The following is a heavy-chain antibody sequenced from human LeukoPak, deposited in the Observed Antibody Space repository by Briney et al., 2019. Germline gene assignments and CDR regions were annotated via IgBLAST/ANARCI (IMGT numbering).Heavy chain of an antibody. CDR1: GFTFSGYY. D-gene: IGHD1/OR15-1a*01. V-gene: IGHV3-11*01. CDR3: ARDHAATTEFFDY. Sequence: GGSLRLSCAASGFTFSGYYMRWIRHTPGKGLEWISYISSSGSITHYADSVKGRFTMSRDNAENSVYLQMNSLRAEDTAVYYCARDHAATTEFFDYWGQGTLVTVSS. CDR2: ISSSGSIT. J-gene: IGHJ4*02.